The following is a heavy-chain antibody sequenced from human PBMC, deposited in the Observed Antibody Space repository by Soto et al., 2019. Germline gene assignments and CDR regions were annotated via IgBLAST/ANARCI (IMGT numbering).Heavy chain of an antibody. D-gene: IGHD6-19*01. V-gene: IGHV3-23*01. CDR3: AKEQEWLVQAPNWFDP. Sequence: GGSLRLSCAASGFAFSSYAMSWVRQAPGKGLEWVSAISGSGGSTYYADSVKGRFTISRDNSKNTLYLQMNSLRAEDTAVYYCAKEQEWLVQAPNWFDPWGQGTLVTVSS. CDR1: GFAFSSYA. J-gene: IGHJ5*02. CDR2: ISGSGGST.